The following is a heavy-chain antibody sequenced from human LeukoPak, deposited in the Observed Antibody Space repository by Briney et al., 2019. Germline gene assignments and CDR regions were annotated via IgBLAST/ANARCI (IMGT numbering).Heavy chain of an antibody. CDR2: ISYDGTNK. J-gene: IGHJ4*02. CDR1: GFTFSSYG. D-gene: IGHD3-9*01. CDR3: AKESHFYDILAGSDY. Sequence: GGSLRLSCAASGFTFSSYGMHWVRQAPGKGLVWVAVISYDGTNKYYADSVKGRFTISRDNSKNTLYLQMNSLRAEDTAVYYCAKESHFYDILAGSDYWGQGTLVTVSS. V-gene: IGHV3-30*18.